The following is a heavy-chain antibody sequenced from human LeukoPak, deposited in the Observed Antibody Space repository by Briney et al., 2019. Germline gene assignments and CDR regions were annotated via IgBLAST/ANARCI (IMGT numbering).Heavy chain of an antibody. CDR2: IYYSGST. V-gene: IGHV4-61*08. J-gene: IGHJ4*02. CDR3: ARVAGYCAGTTCYAFYFDY. Sequence: SETLSLTCTVSGGSISSGGYYWSWIRQHPGKGLEWIGYIYYSGSTNYNPSLKSRVTISVDTSKTQLSLNLRSVTAADTAVYYCARVAGYCAGTTCYAFYFDYWGQGTLVTVSS. CDR1: GGSISSGGYY. D-gene: IGHD2-2*01.